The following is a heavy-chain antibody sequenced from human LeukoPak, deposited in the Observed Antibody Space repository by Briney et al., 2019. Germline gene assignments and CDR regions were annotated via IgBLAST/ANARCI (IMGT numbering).Heavy chain of an antibody. V-gene: IGHV3-33*01. Sequence: GGSLRLSCAASGFTFSSYGMHWVRQAPGKGLEWVAVIWYDGSNKYYADSVKGRFTISRDNSKNTLYLQMNSLRAEDTAVYYCARHADYGGNPDYWGQGTLVTVSS. CDR1: GFTFSSYG. CDR2: IWYDGSNK. CDR3: ARHADYGGNPDY. D-gene: IGHD4-23*01. J-gene: IGHJ4*02.